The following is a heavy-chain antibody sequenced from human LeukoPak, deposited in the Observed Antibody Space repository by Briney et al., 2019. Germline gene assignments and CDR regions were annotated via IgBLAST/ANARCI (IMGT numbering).Heavy chain of an antibody. Sequence: GGSLRLSCAASGFTISGHWMAWVRQAPGKGLEWVADINTDGSERYYVDSVRGRFTISGDNAKNSVYLQMNSLGVEDAGVYYCARGIHDNIFGGQETQVTVSS. D-gene: IGHD1-1*01. J-gene: IGHJ4*02. CDR1: GFTISGHW. CDR3: ARGIHDNIF. CDR2: INTDGSER. V-gene: IGHV3-7*01.